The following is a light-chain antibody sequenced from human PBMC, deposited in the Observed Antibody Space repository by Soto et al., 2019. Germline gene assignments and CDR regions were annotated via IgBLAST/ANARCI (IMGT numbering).Light chain of an antibody. V-gene: IGLV1-44*01. CDR1: SSNIGSNT. Sequence: QSVLTQPPSASGTPGQRVTISCSGSSSNIGSNTVNWYQQLPGTAPKLLIHTNNQRPSGGPDRFSGSKSGTSASLAISGLRSEDEADYYCAAWDDSLNGPLFGGGTKLTVL. J-gene: IGLJ3*02. CDR2: TNN. CDR3: AAWDDSLNGPL.